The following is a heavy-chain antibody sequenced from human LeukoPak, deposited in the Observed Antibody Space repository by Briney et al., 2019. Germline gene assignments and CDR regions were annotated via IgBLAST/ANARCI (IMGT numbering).Heavy chain of an antibody. J-gene: IGHJ4*02. D-gene: IGHD2-2*01. CDR3: ARGLVPAAVEFDY. CDR2: ISSSSKYI. CDR1: GFTFMSYS. Sequence: GGSLRLSCADSGFTFMSYSMNWVRQAPGKGLEWVSSISSSSKYIYYADSVKSRFTISRDNAKNSLYLQMNSLRAEDTATYYCARGLVPAAVEFDYWGQGTLVTVSS. V-gene: IGHV3-21*01.